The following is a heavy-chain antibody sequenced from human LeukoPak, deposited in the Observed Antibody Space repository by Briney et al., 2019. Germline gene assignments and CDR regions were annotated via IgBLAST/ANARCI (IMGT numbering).Heavy chain of an antibody. D-gene: IGHD5-18*01. CDR3: ARDRYGYGYWYLDL. Sequence: GGSLRLSCAASGFTFSNYWMSWVRQAPGKGLEWVANINQDVSEKSYVASVRGRFIISRDNAKNSLYLQIKSLRAEDTAVYYCARDRYGYGYWYLDLWGRGTLVTVSS. CDR2: INQDVSEK. V-gene: IGHV3-7*01. CDR1: GFTFSNYW. J-gene: IGHJ2*01.